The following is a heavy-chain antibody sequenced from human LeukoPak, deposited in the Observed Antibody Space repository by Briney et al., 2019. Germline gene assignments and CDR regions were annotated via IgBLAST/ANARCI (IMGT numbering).Heavy chain of an antibody. CDR1: GGSISSSSYY. D-gene: IGHD2-21*01. Sequence: KPSETLSLTCTVSGGSISSSSYYWGWIRQPPGKGLEWIGSIYYSGSTYYNPSLKSRVTISVDTSKNQFSLKLSSVTAADTAVYYCARRIRGTIDYWGQGTLVTVSS. V-gene: IGHV4-39*01. J-gene: IGHJ4*02. CDR2: IYYSGST. CDR3: ARRIRGTIDY.